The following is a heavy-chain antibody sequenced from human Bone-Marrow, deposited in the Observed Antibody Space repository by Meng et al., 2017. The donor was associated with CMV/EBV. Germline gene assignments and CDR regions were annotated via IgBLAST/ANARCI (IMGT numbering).Heavy chain of an antibody. Sequence: GESLKISCAASGFTFSSYGMHWVRQAPGKGLEWVAFIRYDGSNKYYADSVKGRFTISRDNSKNTLYLQMNSLRAEDTAVYYCARVFWSSRDFLEWFLASMDVWGQGTTVTVSS. D-gene: IGHD3-3*01. CDR2: IRYDGSNK. CDR1: GFTFSSYG. J-gene: IGHJ6*02. V-gene: IGHV3-30*02. CDR3: ARVFWSSRDFLEWFLASMDV.